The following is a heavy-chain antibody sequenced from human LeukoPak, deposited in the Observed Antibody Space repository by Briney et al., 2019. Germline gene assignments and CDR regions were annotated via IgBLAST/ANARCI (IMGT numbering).Heavy chain of an antibody. J-gene: IGHJ3*02. D-gene: IGHD1-26*01. Sequence: GGSLRLSCAASKFALSSYAMSWVRQAPGGGLEWVSAISGGGGNTYYADSGKGRFTIYRDNSKNTLYLQMNSLRAEDTAVYYCGKNRYSGSLSPFDIWGQGTMVTVSS. CDR1: KFALSSYA. CDR3: GKNRYSGSLSPFDI. V-gene: IGHV3-23*01. CDR2: ISGGGGNT.